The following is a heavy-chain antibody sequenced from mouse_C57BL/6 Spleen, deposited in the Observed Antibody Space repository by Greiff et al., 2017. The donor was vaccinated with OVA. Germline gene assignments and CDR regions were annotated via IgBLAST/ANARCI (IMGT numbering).Heavy chain of an antibody. V-gene: IGHV1-20*01. Sequence: EVQLQESGPELVKPGDSVKISCKASGYSFTGYFMNWVMQSHGKSLEWIGRINPYNGDTFYNQKFKGKATLTVDKSSSTAHMELRSLTSEDSAVYYCAREGYYYGSSSNWYFDVWGTGTTVTVSS. CDR1: GYSFTGYF. J-gene: IGHJ1*03. CDR2: INPYNGDT. D-gene: IGHD1-1*01. CDR3: AREGYYYGSSSNWYFDV.